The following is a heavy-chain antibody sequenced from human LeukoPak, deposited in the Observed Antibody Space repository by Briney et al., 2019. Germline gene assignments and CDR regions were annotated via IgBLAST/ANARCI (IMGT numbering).Heavy chain of an antibody. CDR1: GFTFDDYA. Sequence: PGRSLRLSCAASGFTFDDYAMHWVRQAPGKGLEWVSGISWNSGSIGYADSVKGRFTISRDNAKNSLYLQMNSLRAEDTALYYCAKDISAQRVRGVITNWGQGTLVTVSS. CDR2: ISWNSGSI. V-gene: IGHV3-9*01. CDR3: AKDISAQRVRGVITN. D-gene: IGHD3-10*01. J-gene: IGHJ4*02.